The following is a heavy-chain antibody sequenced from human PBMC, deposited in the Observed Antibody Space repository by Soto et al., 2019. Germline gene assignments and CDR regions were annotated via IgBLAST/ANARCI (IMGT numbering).Heavy chain of an antibody. CDR3: ARDRGDLGDAFDI. CDR1: GFTFSSYG. J-gene: IGHJ3*02. CDR2: IWYDGSNQ. D-gene: IGHD2-21*02. Sequence: QVQLVESGGGVVLPGRSLRLSCAASGFTFSSYGMQWVRQAPGKGLEWVAVIWYDGSNQYYADSVKGRFTISRDNSKNTLYLQMNSLRADDTAVYYCARDRGDLGDAFDIWGQGAMDTVSS. V-gene: IGHV3-33*01.